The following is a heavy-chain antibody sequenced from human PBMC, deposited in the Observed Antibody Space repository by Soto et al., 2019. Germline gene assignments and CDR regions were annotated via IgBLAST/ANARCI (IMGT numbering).Heavy chain of an antibody. J-gene: IGHJ4*02. CDR3: ARRLATPPYSSGWPGYDY. CDR1: GGSISSSSYY. CDR2: IYYSGST. D-gene: IGHD6-19*01. V-gene: IGHV4-39*01. Sequence: SETLSLTCTVSGGSISSSSYYWGWIRQPPGKGLEWIGSIYYSGSTYYNPSLKSRVTISVDTSKNQFSLKLSSVTAADTAVYYCARRLATPPYSSGWPGYDYWGRGTLVIVSS.